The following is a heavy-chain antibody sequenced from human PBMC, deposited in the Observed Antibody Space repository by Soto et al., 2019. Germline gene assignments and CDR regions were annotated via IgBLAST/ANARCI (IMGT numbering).Heavy chain of an antibody. D-gene: IGHD1-1*01. CDR3: AKDAPELQLYRLLPRYPYATDF. J-gene: IGHJ3*01. V-gene: IGHV3-23*01. CDR2: ISGSGGST. Sequence: PGGSLRLSCAASGFTFSSYAMSWVRQAPGKGLEWVSAISGSGGSTYYADSVKGRFTISRDNSKNTLYLQMNSLRAEDTAVYYCAKDAPELQLYRLLPRYPYATDFWGQGTLVTLS. CDR1: GFTFSSYA.